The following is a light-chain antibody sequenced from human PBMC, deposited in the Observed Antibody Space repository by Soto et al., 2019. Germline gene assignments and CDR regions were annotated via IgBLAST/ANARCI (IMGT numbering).Light chain of an antibody. CDR1: STDFENYNL. CDR2: EGT. V-gene: IGLV2-23*01. CDR3: SSYAVSSARVV. Sequence: QSALTQPASVSGSPGQSITISCTRSSTDFENYNLVSWYQHCPDKAPKLIIYEGTKLPSEISDRFSGSESDTTASLIISGLQPEDEADYYCSSYAVSSARVVFGGGTKVTVL. J-gene: IGLJ2*01.